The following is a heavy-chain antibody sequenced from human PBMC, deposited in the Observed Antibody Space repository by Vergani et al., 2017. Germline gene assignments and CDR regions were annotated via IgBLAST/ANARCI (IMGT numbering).Heavy chain of an antibody. D-gene: IGHD3-3*01. V-gene: IGHV3-20*04. Sequence: EVQLVESGGGVVRPGGSLSLSCAASGFPFVDYGMTWVRQAPGKGLEWVFGFNWNGGSTGYAASVKGRFTISRDNAKNSLYLQMNSLRAEDTALYYCARDRSITIFGVVNDAFDIWGQGTMVTVSS. CDR1: GFPFVDYG. CDR2: FNWNGGST. CDR3: ARDRSITIFGVVNDAFDI. J-gene: IGHJ3*02.